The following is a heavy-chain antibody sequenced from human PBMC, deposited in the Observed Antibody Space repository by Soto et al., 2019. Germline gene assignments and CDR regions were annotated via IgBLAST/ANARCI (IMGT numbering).Heavy chain of an antibody. CDR3: AREVGYYSATRRNLYFDY. CDR2: IYTSGST. Sequence: SETLSLTCTVSGGSISSYYWSWIRQPAGKGLEWIGRIYTSGSTNYNPSLKSRVTMSVDTSKNQFSLKLSSVTAADTAVYYCAREVGYYSATRRNLYFDYWGPGTLVTVSS. V-gene: IGHV4-4*07. D-gene: IGHD2-2*01. J-gene: IGHJ4*02. CDR1: GGSISSYY.